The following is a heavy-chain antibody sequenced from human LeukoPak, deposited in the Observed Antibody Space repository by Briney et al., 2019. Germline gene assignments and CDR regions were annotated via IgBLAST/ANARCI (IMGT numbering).Heavy chain of an antibody. CDR1: GGSISSYY. J-gene: IGHJ5*02. CDR2: IYYSGST. CDR3: ARAFRMYALHYWFDP. Sequence: SETLSLTCTVSGGSISSYYWSWIRQPPGKGLEWIGYIYYSGSTNYNPSLRSRVTISVDTSKNQFALKLSSVTAADTAVYYCARAFRMYALHYWFDPWGQGTLVTVSS. D-gene: IGHD2-8*01. V-gene: IGHV4-59*01.